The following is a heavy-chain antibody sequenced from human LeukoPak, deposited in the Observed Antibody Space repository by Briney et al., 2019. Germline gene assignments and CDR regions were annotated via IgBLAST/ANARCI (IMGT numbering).Heavy chain of an antibody. V-gene: IGHV4-59*08. CDR1: GGAIRNYL. D-gene: IGHD3-3*01. Sequence: KPSVTLSLTCSVSGGAIRNYLWSWIRQPPGKGLEWVGNVFFTGGANNNPSLKSRVTISADTSKNHFSLKLTSVTAADTAVYYCARRSPDWMEWFFDSWGQGALVIVSS. CDR3: ARRSPDWMEWFFDS. CDR2: VFFTGGA. J-gene: IGHJ4*02.